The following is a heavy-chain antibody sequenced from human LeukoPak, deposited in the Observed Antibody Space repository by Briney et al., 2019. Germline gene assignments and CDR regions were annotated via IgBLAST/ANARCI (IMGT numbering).Heavy chain of an antibody. Sequence: SETLSLTCAVYGGSFSGYYWSWIRQPPGKGLEWIGEINHSGSTNYNPSLKSRVTISVDTSKNQFSLKLSSATAVDTAVYYCASGIAFDIWGQGTMVTVSS. V-gene: IGHV4-34*01. J-gene: IGHJ3*02. CDR2: INHSGST. CDR1: GGSFSGYY. CDR3: ASGIAFDI.